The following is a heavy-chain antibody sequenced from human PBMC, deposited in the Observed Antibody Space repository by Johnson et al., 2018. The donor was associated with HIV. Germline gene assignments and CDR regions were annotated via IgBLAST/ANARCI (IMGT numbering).Heavy chain of an antibody. CDR1: GFTFSNYI. V-gene: IGHV3-30*04. CDR3: ARAYMSSGSYYDAFDI. J-gene: IGHJ3*02. CDR2: FSFDGVSE. Sequence: QEQLVESGGGLVQPGGSLRLSCAASGFTFSNYIIHWVRRAQGKGLDCVAIFSFDGVSEESPDSVKGRFTISRDNSKNTLYLQMNSLRAEDTALYYCARAYMSSGSYYDAFDIWGQGTMVTVSS. D-gene: IGHD1-26*01.